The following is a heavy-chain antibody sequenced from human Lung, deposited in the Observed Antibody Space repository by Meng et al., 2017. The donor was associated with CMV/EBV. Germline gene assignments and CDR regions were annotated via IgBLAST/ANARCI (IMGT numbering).Heavy chain of an antibody. J-gene: IGHJ5*02. D-gene: IGHD4-23*01. V-gene: IGHV1-46*01. CDR2: INPSGDHT. Sequence: SGFTFRAYYIHWVRQAPGQGLEWMGIINPSGDHTWYSQKFQGRVTMTRDTSTSTVYMELSSLRFEDTAVYYCARDNSYINSWWFDPWGQGTLVTVSS. CDR1: GFTFRAYY. CDR3: ARDNSYINSWWFDP.